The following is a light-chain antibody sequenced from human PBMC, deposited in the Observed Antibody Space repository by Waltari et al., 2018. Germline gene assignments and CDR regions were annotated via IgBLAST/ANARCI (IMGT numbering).Light chain of an antibody. Sequence: QTVVTQEPSLSVSPGGTVPPPCAFIPGSLSPTSLAPWYRQTPGQAPRKLLYKGNNRSSGVPDRFSGSILGNKVALTITGAQADDECHYYCSLYMGSGIWVFGGGTKLTVL. V-gene: IGLV8-61*01. CDR2: KGN. J-gene: IGLJ3*02. CDR1: PGSLSPTSL. CDR3: SLYMGSGIWV.